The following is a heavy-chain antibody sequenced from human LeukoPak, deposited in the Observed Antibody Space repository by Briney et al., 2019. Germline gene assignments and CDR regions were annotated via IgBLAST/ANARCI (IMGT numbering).Heavy chain of an antibody. CDR3: ARRVRGAYYFDY. J-gene: IGHJ4*02. V-gene: IGHV3-30-3*01. CDR1: GFTFSTYA. D-gene: IGHD2-21*01. CDR2: VSSDGTIQ. Sequence: RSLRLSCAASGFTFSTYAIHWVRQAPGKGLEWVGVVSSDGTIQYYGDSVKGRFSISRDNSKNTVYVYMNSLTPGDTAVYYCARRVRGAYYFDYWGQGTLVTVSS.